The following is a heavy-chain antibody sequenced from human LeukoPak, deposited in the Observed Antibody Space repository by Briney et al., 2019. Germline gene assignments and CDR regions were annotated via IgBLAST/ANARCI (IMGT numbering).Heavy chain of an antibody. D-gene: IGHD1-1*01. Sequence: PGQSLRLSCDASGFSINTYTVYWVRQAPGRGLEWVSGIRNSDGMTYYADSVRGRFTISTDNSKNTLYLQMNSLRADDTALYYCAKGLERESRLDSWGQGTLVTVSS. V-gene: IGHV3-23*01. CDR3: AKGLERESRLDS. CDR1: GFSINTYT. CDR2: IRNSDGMT. J-gene: IGHJ4*02.